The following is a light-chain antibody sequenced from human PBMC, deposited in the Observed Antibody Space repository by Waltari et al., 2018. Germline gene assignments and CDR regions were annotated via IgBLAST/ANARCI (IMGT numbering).Light chain of an antibody. Sequence: QSALTQPASVSGSPGQSITLACPGTTMDVGGSNYISLYQHDPGKAPKLMIYDVSNRPSGVSNRFSGSKSGNTASLTISGLQAEDEADYYCSSYISSSTLELFGGGTSLTVL. V-gene: IGLV2-14*03. J-gene: IGLJ2*01. CDR3: SSYISSSTLEL. CDR1: TMDVGGSNY. CDR2: DVS.